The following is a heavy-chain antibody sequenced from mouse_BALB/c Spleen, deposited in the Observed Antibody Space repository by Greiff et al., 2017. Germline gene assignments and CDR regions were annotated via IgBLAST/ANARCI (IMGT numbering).Heavy chain of an antibody. CDR3: ARYGYSPYAMDY. CDR1: GYTFSSYW. V-gene: IGHV1-9*01. CDR2: ILPGSGST. Sequence: QVQLQQSGAELMKPGASVKISCKATGYTFSSYWIEWVKQRPGHGLEWIGEILPGSGSTNYNEKFKGKATFTADTSSNSAYMQLSSLTSEDSAVYYCARYGYSPYAMDYWGQGTSVTVSS. J-gene: IGHJ4*01. D-gene: IGHD2-2*01.